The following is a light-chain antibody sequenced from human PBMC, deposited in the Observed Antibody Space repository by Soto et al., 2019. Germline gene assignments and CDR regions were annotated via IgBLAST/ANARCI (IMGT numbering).Light chain of an antibody. CDR3: KHYNSYSEA. CDR2: KAS. V-gene: IGKV1-5*03. CDR1: QTISSW. J-gene: IGKJ1*01. Sequence: DGKMTQSHSTLSGSVGDRVTITCRASQTISSWLAWYQQKPGKAPKLLIYKASTLKSGVPSRFSGSGSGTEFTLTISSLQPDDFATYYCKHYNSYSEAVGQVTKVDIK.